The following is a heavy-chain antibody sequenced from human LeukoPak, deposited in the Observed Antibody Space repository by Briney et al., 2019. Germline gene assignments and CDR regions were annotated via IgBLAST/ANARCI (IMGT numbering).Heavy chain of an antibody. V-gene: IGHV4-59*01. J-gene: IGHJ3*02. CDR1: GGSISSYY. CDR2: IYYSGST. CDR3: ARLTYYYDSSAPFDI. D-gene: IGHD3-22*01. Sequence: SETLSLTCTVSGGSISSYYWSWIRQPPGKGLEWIGYIYYSGSTNYNPSLKSRVTISVDTSKNQFSLKLSSVTAADTAVYYCARLTYYYDSSAPFDIWGQGTMVTVSS.